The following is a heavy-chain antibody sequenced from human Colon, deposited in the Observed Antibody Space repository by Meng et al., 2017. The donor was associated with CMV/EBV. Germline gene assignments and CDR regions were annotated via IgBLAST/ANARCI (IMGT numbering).Heavy chain of an antibody. CDR1: GFTFSIYG. V-gene: IGHV3-23*01. J-gene: IGHJ4*02. D-gene: IGHD1-26*01. CDR2: ISGSGATT. Sequence: GESLKISCAASGFTFSIYGMSWVRQAPGEGLEWVSAISGSGATTYYADSVKGRFTISRDHSKNTLYLQMNSLRAEDTAVYYCANLMGATLYYFHSWGQGTLVTVSS. CDR3: ANLMGATLYYFHS.